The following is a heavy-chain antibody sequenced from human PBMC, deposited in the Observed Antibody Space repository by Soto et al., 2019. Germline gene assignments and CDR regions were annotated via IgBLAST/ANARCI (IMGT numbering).Heavy chain of an antibody. CDR3: ARDTNYDFWSGYYKSDDISPFDY. CDR2: IWYDGSNK. Sequence: GGSLRLSCAASGFTFSSYGMHWVRQAPGKGLEWVAVIWYDGSNKYYADSVKGRFTISRDNSKNTLYLQMNSLRAEDTAVYYCARDTNYDFWSGYYKSDDISPFDYWGQGTLVTVSS. V-gene: IGHV3-33*01. CDR1: GFTFSSYG. J-gene: IGHJ4*02. D-gene: IGHD3-3*01.